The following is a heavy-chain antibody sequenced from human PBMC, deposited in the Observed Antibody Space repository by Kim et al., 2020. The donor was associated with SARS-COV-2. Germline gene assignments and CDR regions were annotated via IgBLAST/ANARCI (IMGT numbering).Heavy chain of an antibody. J-gene: IGHJ4*02. Sequence: PSLKSRVTISVDTSKNQFSLKLSSVTAADTAVYYCARVGRAGCGGDCSDYWGQGTLVTVSS. CDR3: ARVGRAGCGGDCSDY. D-gene: IGHD2-21*02. V-gene: IGHV4-34*01.